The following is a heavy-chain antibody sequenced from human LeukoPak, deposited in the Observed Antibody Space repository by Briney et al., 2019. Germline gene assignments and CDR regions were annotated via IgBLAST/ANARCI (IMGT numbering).Heavy chain of an antibody. V-gene: IGHV1-2*02. CDR1: GYTFTGYY. D-gene: IGHD3-10*01. CDR3: ATDYFGSGSYFDY. CDR2: INPNTGGP. Sequence: GASVKVSCKSSGYTFTGYYLHWVREAPGQGLEWMGWINPNTGGPKYAQKFQGRVTMTGDTSISTAYMEVNSLRSDDTAVYYCATDYFGSGSYFDYWGQGTLVTVSS. J-gene: IGHJ4*02.